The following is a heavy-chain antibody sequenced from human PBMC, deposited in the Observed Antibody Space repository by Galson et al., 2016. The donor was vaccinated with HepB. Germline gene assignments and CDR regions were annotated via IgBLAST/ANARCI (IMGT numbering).Heavy chain of an antibody. CDR2: IYHSGTT. D-gene: IGHD5-24*01. CDR1: GVSISSGNW. Sequence: ETLSLTCAVSGVSISSGNWWTWVRQTPGKGLEWLGEIYHSGTTNNNLSLISRVTLSVDKSNNQFSLKMTSVTAEDTAIYYCARYVTDGAAWRSFDYWGQGILVTVSS. J-gene: IGHJ4*02. V-gene: IGHV4-4*02. CDR3: ARYVTDGAAWRSFDY.